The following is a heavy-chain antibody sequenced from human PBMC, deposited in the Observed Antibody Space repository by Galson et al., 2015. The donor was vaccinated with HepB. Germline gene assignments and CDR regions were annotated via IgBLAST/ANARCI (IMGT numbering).Heavy chain of an antibody. D-gene: IGHD6-13*01. V-gene: IGHV1-69*04. CDR2: IIPILGIT. J-gene: IGHJ3*02. CDR1: GGTFSSYA. CDR3: ASLDSSSPFDAFDI. Sequence: VKASCKASGGTFSSYAISWVRQAPGQGLEWMGRIIPILGITNYAQKFQGRVTITADKSTSTTYMELSSLRSEDTAVYYCASLDSSSPFDAFDIWGQGTMVTVSS.